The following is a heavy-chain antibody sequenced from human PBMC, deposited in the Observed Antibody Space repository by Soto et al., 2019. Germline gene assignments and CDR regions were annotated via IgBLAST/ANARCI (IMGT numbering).Heavy chain of an antibody. CDR2: ISSDEKIK. J-gene: IGHJ4*02. D-gene: IGHD6-6*01. V-gene: IGHV3-33*01. CDR3: ARGLRSVLDY. CDR1: GFIFSNFG. Sequence: PGGSLRLSCVASGFIFSNFGMHWVRQAPGKGLEWVAVISSDEKIKQYADSVRGRFAISRDNSKNTLYLQMTSLRAEDTAIYYCARGLRSVLDYWGPGTMLTVSS.